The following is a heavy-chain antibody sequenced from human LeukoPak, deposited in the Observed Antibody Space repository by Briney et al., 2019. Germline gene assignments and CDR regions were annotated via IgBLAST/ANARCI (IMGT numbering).Heavy chain of an antibody. D-gene: IGHD3-3*01. V-gene: IGHV3-33*06. Sequence: GGSLRLSCAASGFTFSSYGMQWVRQAPGKGLEWVAVIWYDGSNKYYADSVKGRFTISRDNSKNTLYLQMNSLRAEDTAVYYCAKDGASFLVWSGWFDFYYMDVGGKGTTVTVSS. J-gene: IGHJ6*03. CDR2: IWYDGSNK. CDR3: AKDGASFLVWSGWFDFYYMDV. CDR1: GFTFSSYG.